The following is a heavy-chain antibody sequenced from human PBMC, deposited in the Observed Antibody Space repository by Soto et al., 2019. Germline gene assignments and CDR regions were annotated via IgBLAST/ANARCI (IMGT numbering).Heavy chain of an antibody. Sequence: GGSLRLSCAASGFTVSSNYMSWVRQAPGKGLEWVSVIYSGGSTYYADSVKGRFTISRDNSKNTLYLQMNSLRAEDTAVYYCASGYQPYYYGMDVWGQGTTVTVSS. CDR2: IYSGGST. CDR3: ASGYQPYYYGMDV. J-gene: IGHJ6*02. D-gene: IGHD6-25*01. V-gene: IGHV3-53*01. CDR1: GFTVSSNY.